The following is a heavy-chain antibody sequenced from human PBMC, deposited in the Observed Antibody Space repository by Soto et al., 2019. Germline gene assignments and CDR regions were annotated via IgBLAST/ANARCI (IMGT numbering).Heavy chain of an antibody. D-gene: IGHD3-22*01. CDR1: GFTFSSYD. CDR3: ARAIGPTLFDY. Sequence: EVQLVESGGGLVQPGGSLRLSCSASGFTFSSYDMHWVRQGTGKGLEWVSAIGTTGDTYYVGSVKGRFTISRENAKNSLYLQMNSLRAGDTAIYFCARAIGPTLFDYWGQGTLVTVSS. CDR2: IGTTGDT. V-gene: IGHV3-13*04. J-gene: IGHJ4*02.